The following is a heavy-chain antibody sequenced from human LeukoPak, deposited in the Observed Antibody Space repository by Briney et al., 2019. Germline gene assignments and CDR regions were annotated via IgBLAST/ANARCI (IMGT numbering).Heavy chain of an antibody. D-gene: IGHD6-19*01. CDR3: AKDAMAVAGNVNWFDP. CDR1: GFTFDTYA. V-gene: IGHV3-23*01. Sequence: PGGSLRLSCAASGFTFDTYAMNWVRQAPGKGLEWVSVISGSGGSTYYADSVKGRFTISRDNSRNTLYLQMNSLRAEDTALYYCAKDAMAVAGNVNWFDPWGQGTLVTASS. J-gene: IGHJ5*02. CDR2: ISGSGGST.